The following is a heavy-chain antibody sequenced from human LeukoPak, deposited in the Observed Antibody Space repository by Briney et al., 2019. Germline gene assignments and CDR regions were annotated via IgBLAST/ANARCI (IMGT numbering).Heavy chain of an antibody. CDR2: IIPIFGTA. CDR3: AACSGGSCYVDY. J-gene: IGHJ4*02. V-gene: IGHV1-69*05. D-gene: IGHD2-15*01. CDR1: GGTFSSYA. Sequence: ASVKVSCKASGGTFSSYAISWVRPAPGQGLEWMGRIIPIFGTANYAQKSQGRVTITTDESTSTAYMELSSLRSEDTAVYYCAACSGGSCYVDYWGQGTLVTVSS.